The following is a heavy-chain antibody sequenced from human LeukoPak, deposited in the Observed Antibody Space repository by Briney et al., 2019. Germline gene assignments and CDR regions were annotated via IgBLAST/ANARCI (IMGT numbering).Heavy chain of an antibody. CDR3: ARVDRKWLSPGAFDI. CDR1: GFTFSSYA. D-gene: IGHD3-22*01. J-gene: IGHJ3*02. Sequence: GGSLRFSCAASGFTFSSYAMHWVRQAPGKGLEWVAVISYDGSNKYYADSVKGRFTISRDNSKNTLYLQMNSLRAEDTAVYYCARVDRKWLSPGAFDIWGQGTMVTVSS. V-gene: IGHV3-30*04. CDR2: ISYDGSNK.